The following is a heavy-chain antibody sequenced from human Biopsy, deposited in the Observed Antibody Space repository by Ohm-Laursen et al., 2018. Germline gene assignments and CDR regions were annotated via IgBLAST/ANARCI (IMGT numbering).Heavy chain of an antibody. CDR1: GDSISIYY. Sequence: SQTLSFTCNVSGDSISIYYWSWIRQPPGKGLEWIGNFYYSGSTNYNPSLKSRITMSLDRSKSQVSLRMNSVTAADTAVYYCARARIKTSGVLIPETYYFDSWGQGTLVTVSS. J-gene: IGHJ4*02. CDR3: ARARIKTSGVLIPETYYFDS. D-gene: IGHD3-3*01. CDR2: FYYSGST. V-gene: IGHV4-59*01.